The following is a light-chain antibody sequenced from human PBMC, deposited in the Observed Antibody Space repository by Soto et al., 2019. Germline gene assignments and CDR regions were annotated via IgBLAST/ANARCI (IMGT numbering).Light chain of an antibody. CDR3: ASYTIMSTLV. Sequence: QSALTQPASVSASPGQSITISCTGTSSDVSAYNLVSWYQQRPGKAPKLMIYAVSNRPSGISSRFFGSKSGNAASLTISGVQVEDEADYYCASYTIMSTLVFGTGIKVTVL. J-gene: IGLJ1*01. CDR2: AVS. CDR1: SSDVSAYNL. V-gene: IGLV2-14*01.